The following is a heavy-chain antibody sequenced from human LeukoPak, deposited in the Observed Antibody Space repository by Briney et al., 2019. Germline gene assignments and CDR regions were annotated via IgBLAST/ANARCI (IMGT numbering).Heavy chain of an antibody. V-gene: IGHV3-23*01. CDR1: GFTFSRYA. J-gene: IGHJ4*02. D-gene: IGHD3-22*01. Sequence: GGSLRLSCAASGFTFSRYAMSWVRQAPGKGLEWVSAVSGSGGSTYYADSVKGRFTISRDNSKNTLYLQMNSLRAEDTAVYYCAKNEVVTIDYWGQGTLVTVSS. CDR2: VSGSGGST. CDR3: AKNEVVTIDY.